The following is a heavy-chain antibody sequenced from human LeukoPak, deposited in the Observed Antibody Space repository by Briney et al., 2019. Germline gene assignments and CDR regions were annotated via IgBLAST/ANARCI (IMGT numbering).Heavy chain of an antibody. Sequence: PGGSLRLSCSASGSTFSTDTMYWVRQAPGKGLEYGSGMTGDGRDIEYADSVKGRFTISRQNSKNTVYLQMSGLRTEDTAVYYCARRTGGFDSWGQGTLVTVS. J-gene: IGHJ5*01. CDR2: MTGDGRDI. CDR1: GSTFSTDT. V-gene: IGHV3-64D*09. CDR3: ARRTGGFDS. D-gene: IGHD1-1*01.